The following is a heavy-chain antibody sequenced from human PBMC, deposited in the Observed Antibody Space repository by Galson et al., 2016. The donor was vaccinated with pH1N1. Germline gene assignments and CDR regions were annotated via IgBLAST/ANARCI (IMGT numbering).Heavy chain of an antibody. CDR2: TYYRSKWYN. J-gene: IGHJ6*02. D-gene: IGHD3-10*01. Sequence: CAISGDSVSSNSAAWDWIRQSPSRGLEWLGRTYYRSKWYNDYAVSVQSRITINPDTSKNQLSLHLNSVTPEDTAVYYCARDRGSTLFHNYGMDVWGQGTTVIVSS. CDR1: GDSVSSNSAA. V-gene: IGHV6-1*01. CDR3: ARDRGSTLFHNYGMDV.